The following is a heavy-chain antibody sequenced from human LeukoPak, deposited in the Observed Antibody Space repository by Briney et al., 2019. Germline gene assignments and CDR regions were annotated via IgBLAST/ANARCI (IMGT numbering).Heavy chain of an antibody. CDR2: IVPSGGNT. V-gene: IGHV3-23*01. CDR3: AKSFRVFGSNGYHSFDS. J-gene: IGHJ4*02. D-gene: IGHD3-22*01. Sequence: GGSLRLSCAASGFPFSIYAMTWVRQAPGKGLDWVSSIVPSGGNTYYADSVSGRFTISRDNSKNSLYLQMNTWSAEDTAVYYCAKSFRVFGSNGYHSFDSWGQGSLVTVSS. CDR1: GFPFSIYA.